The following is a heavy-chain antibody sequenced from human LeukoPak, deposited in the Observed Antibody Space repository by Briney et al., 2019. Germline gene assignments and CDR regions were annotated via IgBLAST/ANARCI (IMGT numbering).Heavy chain of an antibody. J-gene: IGHJ5*02. D-gene: IGHD3-10*01. V-gene: IGHV1-2*02. CDR2: INPNSGGT. CDR3: ASIPLLWFGNNWFVH. CDR1: GYTFTGYY. Sequence: ASVKVSCKASGYTFTGYYMHWVRQAPGQGLEWMGWINPNSGGTNYAQKIKGRVTMTRETSISTAYMELSRLRSDDTAVYYCASIPLLWFGNNWFVHWGQGTLVTVAS.